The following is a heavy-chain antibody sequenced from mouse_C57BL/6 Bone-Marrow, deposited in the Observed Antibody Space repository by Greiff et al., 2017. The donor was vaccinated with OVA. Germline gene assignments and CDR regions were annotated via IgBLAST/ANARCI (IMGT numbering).Heavy chain of an antibody. D-gene: IGHD2-5*01. J-gene: IGHJ4*01. CDR2: IDPETGGT. V-gene: IGHV1-15*01. Sequence: QVQLQQSGAELVRPGASVTLSCKASGYTFTDYEMHWVKQTPVHGLEWIGAIDPETGGTAYNQKFKGKAILTADKSSSTAYMELRSLTSEDSAVYDSTGGYSNYYAMDYWGQGTSVTVSS. CDR3: TGGYSNYYAMDY. CDR1: GYTFTDYE.